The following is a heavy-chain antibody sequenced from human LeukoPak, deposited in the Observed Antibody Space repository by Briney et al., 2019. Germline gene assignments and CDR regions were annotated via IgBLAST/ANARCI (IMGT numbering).Heavy chain of an antibody. CDR1: GFTFSSYG. V-gene: IGHV3-30*02. Sequence: GGSLRLSCAASGFTFSSYGMHWVRQAPGKGLEWVAFLRYDGSKQYHADSVKGRFTISRDNSKNTLFLQMNSLRGEDTAVYYCAKDRRSSGWNAAPGYWGQGTLVTVSS. CDR2: LRYDGSKQ. J-gene: IGHJ4*02. D-gene: IGHD6-19*01. CDR3: AKDRRSSGWNAAPGY.